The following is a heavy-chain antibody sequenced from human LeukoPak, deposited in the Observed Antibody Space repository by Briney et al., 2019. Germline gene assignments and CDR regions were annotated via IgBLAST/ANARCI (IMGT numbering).Heavy chain of an antibody. Sequence: PSETLSLTCTVSGGSTSSSSYYWGWIRQPPGKGLEWIGSIYYSGGTYYNPSLKSRVTISVDTSKNQFSLKLSSVTAADTAVYYCARGTVAAAGTNTYYYYGMDVWGQGTTVTVSS. CDR2: IYYSGGT. CDR3: ARGTVAAAGTNTYYYYGMDV. J-gene: IGHJ6*02. CDR1: GGSTSSSSYY. V-gene: IGHV4-39*07. D-gene: IGHD6-13*01.